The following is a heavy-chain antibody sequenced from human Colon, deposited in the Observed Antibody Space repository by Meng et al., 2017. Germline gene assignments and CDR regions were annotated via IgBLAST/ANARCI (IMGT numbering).Heavy chain of an antibody. CDR2: INTDGSSP. CDR3: ATSRVGTTDY. V-gene: IGHV3-74*02. CDR1: RFTFDDYG. J-gene: IGHJ4*02. Sequence: EVHLVESGGGVVRPGGSLRLSCAASRFTFDDYGLSWVRQGPGKGLEWVSRINTDGSSPTYADSVKGRFTISRDNAKNTLYLQMNSLRAEDTAVYYCATSRVGTTDYWGQGTLVTVSS. D-gene: IGHD1-26*01.